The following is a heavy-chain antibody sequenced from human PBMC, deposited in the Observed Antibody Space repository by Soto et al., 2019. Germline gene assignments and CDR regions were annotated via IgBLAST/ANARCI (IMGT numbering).Heavy chain of an antibody. Sequence: QLQLQESGPGLVKPSETLSLTCTVSGGSISSSSYYWGWIRQPPGKGLEWIGSIYYSGSTYYNPSLKSRVTISVDTSKNQFSLKLSSVTAADTAVYYCARLIGTVEAFDIWGQATMVTVSS. J-gene: IGHJ3*02. CDR3: ARLIGTVEAFDI. CDR1: GGSISSSSYY. V-gene: IGHV4-39*01. D-gene: IGHD4-17*01. CDR2: IYYSGST.